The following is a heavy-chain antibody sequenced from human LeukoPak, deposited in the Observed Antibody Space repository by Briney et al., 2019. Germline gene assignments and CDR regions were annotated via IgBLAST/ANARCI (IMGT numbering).Heavy chain of an antibody. Sequence: GGSLRLSCATSGFSFSDAWLSWVRQAPGKGLEWVGRIKYDGTTDYAAPVKGRFIISRDVSKATLYLQMNSLKTEDTAIYYCTTVSHFYLGGQGTLVTVSS. V-gene: IGHV3-15*01. CDR3: TTVSHFYL. CDR1: GFSFSDAW. CDR2: IKYDGTT. J-gene: IGHJ4*02. D-gene: IGHD2/OR15-2a*01.